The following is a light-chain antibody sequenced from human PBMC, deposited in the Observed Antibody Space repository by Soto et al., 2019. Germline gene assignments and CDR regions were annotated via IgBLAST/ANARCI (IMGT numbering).Light chain of an antibody. CDR1: QSVDSAF. CDR3: QQYASSLT. CDR2: GAS. J-gene: IGKJ1*01. Sequence: EIVLTQSPGSLSLSLGERATLSCRASQSVDSAFFAWYQQKPGQPPRLLMYGASRRATGIPDRFSGSGSGTDFNITISRLEPEDSTVYYCQQYASSLTFGQGTKVEI. V-gene: IGKV3-20*01.